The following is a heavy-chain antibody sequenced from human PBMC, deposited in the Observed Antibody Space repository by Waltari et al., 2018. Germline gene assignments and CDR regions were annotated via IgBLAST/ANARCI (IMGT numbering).Heavy chain of an antibody. D-gene: IGHD2-2*01. CDR2: ITTSSTYM. CDR3: ARDLIEPAAIGNYYYGMDV. V-gene: IGHV3-21*01. Sequence: NWVRQAPGKGLEWVSSITTSSTYMYYVDSLKGRFTISRDDAKNSLFLQMNSLRAEDTAVYYCARDLIEPAAIGNYYYGMDVWGQGTTVTVSS. J-gene: IGHJ6*02.